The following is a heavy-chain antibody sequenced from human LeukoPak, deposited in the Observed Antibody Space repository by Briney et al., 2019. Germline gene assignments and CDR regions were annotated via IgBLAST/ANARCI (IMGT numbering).Heavy chain of an antibody. Sequence: GESLKISCKGSGYSFTTYWIAWVRQMPGKGLEWMGFIYPGDSDTRYSPPFQGQVTISGDKYISTAYLQWGSLTASDTALYYCARGDISGTYYKRSFDYWGRGTLVTVSS. CDR1: GYSFTTYW. D-gene: IGHD3-10*01. CDR2: IYPGDSDT. CDR3: ARGDISGTYYKRSFDY. V-gene: IGHV5-51*01. J-gene: IGHJ4*02.